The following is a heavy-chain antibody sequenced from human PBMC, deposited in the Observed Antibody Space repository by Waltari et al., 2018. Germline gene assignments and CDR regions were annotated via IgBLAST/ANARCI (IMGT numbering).Heavy chain of an antibody. V-gene: IGHV1-18*04. CDR2: ISAYNGYT. CDR3: ARVGDDFWSGYFDY. Sequence: QVQLVQSGAEVQKPGAYVKVSCKASGSTFTSYGINWVRQAPGQGLEWMGWISAYNGYTNYAQKVQGRVTMTTDTSTSTAYMELRSLRSDDTAVYYCARVGDDFWSGYFDYWGQGTLVTVSS. J-gene: IGHJ4*02. D-gene: IGHD3-3*01. CDR1: GSTFTSYG.